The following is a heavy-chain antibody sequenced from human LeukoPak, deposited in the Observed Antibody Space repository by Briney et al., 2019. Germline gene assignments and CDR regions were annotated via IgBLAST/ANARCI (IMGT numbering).Heavy chain of an antibody. J-gene: IGHJ3*02. CDR2: IGYDGNKK. V-gene: IGHV3-30*02. CDR3: AKGRYNWNDGTDAFDI. D-gene: IGHD1-1*01. CDR1: GFTFSAYD. Sequence: GGSLRLSCTASGFTFSAYDMHWVRQAPGKGLEWVAFIGYDGNKKYYADSVKGRFTISRDNSKNTLYLQMNSLRTEDTAVYYCAKGRYNWNDGTDAFDIWGQGTLVTVSS.